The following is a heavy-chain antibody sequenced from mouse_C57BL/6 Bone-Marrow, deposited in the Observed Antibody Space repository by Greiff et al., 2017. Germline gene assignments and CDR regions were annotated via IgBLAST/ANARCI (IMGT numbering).Heavy chain of an antibody. V-gene: IGHV1-85*01. D-gene: IGHD2-5*01. Sequence: VQLQQSGPELVKPGASVKLSCKASGYTFTSYDINWVKQRPGQGLEWIGWIYPRDGSTKYNEKFKGKATLTVDTSSSTAYMELHSLTSEVSAVYFCARDRLFYSSPYYYAMDYWGQGTSVTVSS. J-gene: IGHJ4*01. CDR1: GYTFTSYD. CDR3: ARDRLFYSSPYYYAMDY. CDR2: IYPRDGST.